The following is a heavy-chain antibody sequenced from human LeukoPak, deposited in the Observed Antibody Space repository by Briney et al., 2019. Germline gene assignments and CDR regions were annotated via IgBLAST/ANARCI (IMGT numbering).Heavy chain of an antibody. CDR2: ISSSGSTI. J-gene: IGHJ4*02. V-gene: IGHV3-48*03. CDR3: AKGSGYDFWSGYQN. CDR1: GFTFSSYE. Sequence: GGSLRLSCAASGFTFSSYEMNWVRQAPGKGLEWVSYISSSGSTIYYADSVKGRFTISRDNSKNSLYLQMNSLRAEDTALYYCAKGSGYDFWSGYQNWGQGTLVTVSS. D-gene: IGHD3-3*01.